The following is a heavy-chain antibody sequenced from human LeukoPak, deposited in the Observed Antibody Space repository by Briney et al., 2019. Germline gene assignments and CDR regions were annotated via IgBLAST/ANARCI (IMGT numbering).Heavy chain of an antibody. J-gene: IGHJ4*02. D-gene: IGHD3-16*02. Sequence: SETLSLTCAVYGGSFSGYHWSWIRQPPGKGLELIGEINHSGSTNYNPSLKSRVTISVDTSKNQFSLKLSSVTAADTAVYYCASSRGYVWGSYRPFDYWGQGTLVTVSS. CDR2: INHSGST. CDR1: GGSFSGYH. CDR3: ASSRGYVWGSYRPFDY. V-gene: IGHV4-34*01.